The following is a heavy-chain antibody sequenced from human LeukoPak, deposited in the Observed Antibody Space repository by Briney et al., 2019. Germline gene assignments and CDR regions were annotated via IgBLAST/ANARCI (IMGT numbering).Heavy chain of an antibody. Sequence: LGGSLRLSCAASGFTLSSFGMVWVRQAPGKGLEWVTLMWYDGRNKYYADSVKGRFTISRDNSKNTVYLQMNSLRGEDTAVYYCARVGDMEAFDIWGQGTRVTVSS. J-gene: IGHJ3*02. CDR1: GFTLSSFG. CDR3: ARVGDMEAFDI. V-gene: IGHV3-33*01. D-gene: IGHD3-16*01. CDR2: MWYDGRNK.